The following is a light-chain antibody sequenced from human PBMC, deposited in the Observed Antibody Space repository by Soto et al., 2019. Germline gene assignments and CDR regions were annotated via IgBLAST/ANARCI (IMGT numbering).Light chain of an antibody. CDR1: QTVRSSY. J-gene: IGKJ1*01. Sequence: EIVLTQSPGTLSLSPGERGTLSCRASQTVRSSYLTWYQQKPGQAPRLLIYGASSRATGIPDRFSGSGSGTDFTLTISRLEPEDFAVYYCQQYGSSTPTFGHGTKVEIK. CDR2: GAS. CDR3: QQYGSSTPT. V-gene: IGKV3-20*01.